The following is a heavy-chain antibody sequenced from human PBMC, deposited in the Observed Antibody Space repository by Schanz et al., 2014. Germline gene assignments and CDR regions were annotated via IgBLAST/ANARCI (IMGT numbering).Heavy chain of an antibody. CDR3: AADLWFGAVWGVW. CDR2: IKSKTDGGTR. Sequence: EVQLVESGGGLVKPGGSLRLSCATSGFTLNNAWMNWVRQAPGKGLQWVARIKSKTDGGTRDYAAPVKGRFTISTDDSKNTVYLQMNSLQTEDTAVYACAADLWFGAVWGVWWGQGTLVTVSS. D-gene: IGHD3-10*01. V-gene: IGHV3-15*01. J-gene: IGHJ4*02. CDR1: GFTLNNAW.